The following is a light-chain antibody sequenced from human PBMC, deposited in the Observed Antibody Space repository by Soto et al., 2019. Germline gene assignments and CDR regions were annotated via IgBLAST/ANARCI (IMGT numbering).Light chain of an antibody. CDR1: QSVSSN. V-gene: IGKV3-15*01. CDR2: GAS. Sequence: EIVMTQSPATLSVSPGERATLSCRASQSVSSNLAWYQQKPGQAPRLLIYGASTRATGIPARFSGSGCGTEFTLTISSLQSEDFAVYYCQQYNNWLSWTFGQGTKVEIK. J-gene: IGKJ1*01. CDR3: QQYNNWLSWT.